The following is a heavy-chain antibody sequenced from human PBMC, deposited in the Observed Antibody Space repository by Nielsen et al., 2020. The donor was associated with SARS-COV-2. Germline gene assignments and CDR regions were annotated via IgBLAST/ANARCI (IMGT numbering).Heavy chain of an antibody. Sequence: SETLSLTCTVSGGSISSSGHYWVWVRQPPGKGLEFIGSSYYSGSTYYNPSLESRVTISVDTSKNQFSLKLDSVTAADTAVYYCARHYHDFWSGYLAASWFDPWGQGTPVTVSS. CDR2: SYYSGST. J-gene: IGHJ5*02. D-gene: IGHD3-3*01. CDR1: GGSISSSGHY. CDR3: ARHYHDFWSGYLAASWFDP. V-gene: IGHV4-39*01.